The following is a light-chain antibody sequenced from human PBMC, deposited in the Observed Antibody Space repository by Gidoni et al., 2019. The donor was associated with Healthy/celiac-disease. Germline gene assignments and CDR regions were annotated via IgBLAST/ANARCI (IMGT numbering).Light chain of an antibody. CDR3: QQRSNWPPYT. Sequence: ELVLTQSPATLSLSPGESATLSCRARQSVSSYLTWYQQKPGQAPRLLIYDASNRATGIPARFSGSGSGTDFTLTISSLEPEDFAVYYCQQRSNWPPYTFGQGTKLEIK. V-gene: IGKV3-11*01. J-gene: IGKJ2*01. CDR2: DAS. CDR1: QSVSSY.